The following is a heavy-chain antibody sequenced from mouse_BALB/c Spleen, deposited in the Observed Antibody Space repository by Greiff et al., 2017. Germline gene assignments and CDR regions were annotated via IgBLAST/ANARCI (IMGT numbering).Heavy chain of an antibody. CDR1: GFTFSSFG. J-gene: IGHJ2*01. Sequence: EVQLVESGGGLVQPGGSRKLSCAASGFTFSSFGMHWVRQAPGKALEWLGFIRNKANGYTTEYSASVKGRFTISRDNSQSILYLQMNTLRAEDSATYYCARDDYFDYWGQGTTLTVSS. CDR3: ARDDYFDY. V-gene: IGHV7-3*02. CDR2: IRNKANGYTT.